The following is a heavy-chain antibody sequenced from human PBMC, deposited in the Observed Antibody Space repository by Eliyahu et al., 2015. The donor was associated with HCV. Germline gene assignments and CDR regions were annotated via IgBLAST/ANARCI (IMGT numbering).Heavy chain of an antibody. CDR3: ARDRVVNAFDI. Sequence: QVQLVQSGAEVKKPGASVXVSCKASGYTXXNYHISWVRQAPGQGLEWLGWISAYNGNTNYAQKLHGRVTMTTDTSTSTAYMELRSLRFDDTAVYYCARDRVVNAFDIWGQGTMVTVSS. J-gene: IGHJ3*02. CDR1: GYTXXNYH. V-gene: IGHV1-18*04. CDR2: ISAYNGNT. D-gene: IGHD3-3*01.